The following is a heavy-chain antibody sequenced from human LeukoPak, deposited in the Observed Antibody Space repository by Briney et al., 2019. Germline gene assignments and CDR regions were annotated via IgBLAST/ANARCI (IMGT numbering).Heavy chain of an antibody. CDR1: GFTFSSYS. D-gene: IGHD5-18*01. CDR2: ISSSSSYI. V-gene: IGHV3-21*01. CDR3: ARDLRGLRAAMVLGY. Sequence: KPGGSLRLSCAASGFTFSSYSMNWVRQAPGKGLEWVSSISSSSSYIYYADSVKGRFTISRDNSKNTLYLQMNSLRAEDTAVYYCARDLRGLRAAMVLGYWGQGTLVTVSS. J-gene: IGHJ4*02.